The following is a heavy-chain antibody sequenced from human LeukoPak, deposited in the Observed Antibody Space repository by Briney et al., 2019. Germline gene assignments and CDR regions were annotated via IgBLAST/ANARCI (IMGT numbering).Heavy chain of an antibody. Sequence: GGPLRLSCAASGFTFSSYAMSWVRQAPGKGLEWVSAISGSGGSTYYADSVKGRFTISRDNSKNTLYLQMNSLRAEDTAVYYCAKELSSGWYTGDFDYWGQGTLVTVSS. CDR2: ISGSGGST. CDR3: AKELSSGWYTGDFDY. J-gene: IGHJ4*02. V-gene: IGHV3-23*01. CDR1: GFTFSSYA. D-gene: IGHD6-19*01.